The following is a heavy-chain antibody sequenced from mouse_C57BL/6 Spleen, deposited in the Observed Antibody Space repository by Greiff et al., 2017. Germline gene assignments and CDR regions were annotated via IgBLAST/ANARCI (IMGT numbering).Heavy chain of an antibody. D-gene: IGHD2-5*01. CDR2: IRNKANGYTT. Sequence: EVQLVESGGGLVQPGGSLSLSCAASGFTFTDYYMSWVRQPPGKALEWLGFIRNKANGYTTEYSASVKGRFTISRDNSQSILYLQMNALRAEDSATYYCARCPYSNCMDYWGQGTSVTVSS. CDR3: ARCPYSNCMDY. V-gene: IGHV7-3*01. CDR1: GFTFTDYY. J-gene: IGHJ4*01.